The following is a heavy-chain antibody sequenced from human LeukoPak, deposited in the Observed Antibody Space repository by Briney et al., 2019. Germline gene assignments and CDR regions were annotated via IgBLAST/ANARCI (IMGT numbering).Heavy chain of an antibody. Sequence: GGSLRLSCAASGFTFSSYGMHWVRQAPGKGLEWVAVISYDGSDKHCADSVKGRFTISRDNSKYTLYLQMNSLRAEDTAVYYCAKDRWLTGTWGQGTLVTVSS. D-gene: IGHD6-19*01. CDR2: ISYDGSDK. V-gene: IGHV3-30*18. CDR1: GFTFSSYG. CDR3: AKDRWLTGT. J-gene: IGHJ5*02.